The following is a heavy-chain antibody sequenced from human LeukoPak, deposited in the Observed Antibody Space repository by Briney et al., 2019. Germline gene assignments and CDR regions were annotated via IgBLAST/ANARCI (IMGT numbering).Heavy chain of an antibody. D-gene: IGHD3-16*02. CDR1: GFTLSSYD. CDR2: VGSAGGI. CDR3: ARVSVNVFDI. J-gene: IGHJ3*02. Sequence: GGSLRLSCAASGFTLSSYDMHWVRQAAGKGLEWVSGVGSAGGIFYAGSVKGRYTISRENAKNSLYLQMNSLRAGDKAVYYCARVSVNVFDIWGQGTMVTVSS. V-gene: IGHV3-13*04.